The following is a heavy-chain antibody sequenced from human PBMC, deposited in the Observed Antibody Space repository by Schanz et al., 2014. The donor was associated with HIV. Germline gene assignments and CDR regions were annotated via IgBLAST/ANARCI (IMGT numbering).Heavy chain of an antibody. CDR1: GGTFSSYA. J-gene: IGHJ3*01. V-gene: IGHV1-18*01. CDR3: ARMSPSSTSYGDAFDV. CDR2: ISAYNGNT. D-gene: IGHD2-2*01. Sequence: QVQLVQSGAALRKPGSSVKVSCKASGGTFSSYAISWVRQAPGQGLEWMGWISAYNGNTNYAQKFQGRLTMTTDTSTSTAYMELSSLRSEDTAVYYCARMSPSSTSYGDAFDVWGQGTMITVSS.